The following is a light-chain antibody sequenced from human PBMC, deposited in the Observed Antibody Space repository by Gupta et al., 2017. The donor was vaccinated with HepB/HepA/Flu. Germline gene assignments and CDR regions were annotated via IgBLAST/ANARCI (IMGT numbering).Light chain of an antibody. J-gene: IGKJ4*01. CDR1: ESISDW. Sequence: DIQMTQSPSTLSASVGDRVTITCRASESISDWLAWYQHKPGKAPKLLIYRASTLESGVPSRFSGSGSGTEFTLTISSLQPDVYATYYCHQYNSYSLTFGGGTKVE. CDR2: RAS. CDR3: HQYNSYSLT. V-gene: IGKV1-5*03.